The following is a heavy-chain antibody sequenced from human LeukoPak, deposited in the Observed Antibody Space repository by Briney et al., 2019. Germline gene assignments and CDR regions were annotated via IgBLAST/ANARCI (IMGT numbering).Heavy chain of an antibody. CDR1: GDTFRFSA. CDR2: IIPIFGTG. J-gene: IGHJ6*03. Sequence: ASVKVSCKTSGDTFRFSAISWVRQAPGQGLEWMGGIIPIFGTGNYAQKFQGRVTITADESTSTAYMELSSLRSEDTAVYYCARGILGDVAATWDYYYMDVWGQGTTVTISS. V-gene: IGHV1-69*13. D-gene: IGHD1-26*01. CDR3: ARGILGDVAATWDYYYMDV.